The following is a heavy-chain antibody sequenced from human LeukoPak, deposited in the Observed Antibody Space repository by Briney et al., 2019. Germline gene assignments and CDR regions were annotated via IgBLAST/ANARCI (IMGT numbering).Heavy chain of an antibody. CDR2: IWYDGSNK. CDR1: GFTFSSYG. V-gene: IGHV3-33*01. Sequence: GGSLRLSCAASGFTFSSYGMHWVRQAPGKGLEWVAVIWYDGSNKYYADSVKGRFTISRDNSKNTLYLQMNSLRAEDTAVYYCARAPAELDAFDIWGQGTMVTVSS. D-gene: IGHD1-7*01. CDR3: ARAPAELDAFDI. J-gene: IGHJ3*02.